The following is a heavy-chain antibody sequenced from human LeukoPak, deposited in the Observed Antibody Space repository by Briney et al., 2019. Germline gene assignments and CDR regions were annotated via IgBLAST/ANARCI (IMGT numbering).Heavy chain of an antibody. Sequence: PGGSLRLSCAASGFSFSSYWMTWVRQAPGKGLERVANINEGGSEKFYAESMKGRFTISRDNAKNSLYLQMNSLRAEDTAVYYCARERSFSRDYWGQGTLVTVSS. V-gene: IGHV3-7*01. J-gene: IGHJ4*02. CDR3: ARERSFSRDY. D-gene: IGHD1-26*01. CDR1: GFSFSSYW. CDR2: INEGGSEK.